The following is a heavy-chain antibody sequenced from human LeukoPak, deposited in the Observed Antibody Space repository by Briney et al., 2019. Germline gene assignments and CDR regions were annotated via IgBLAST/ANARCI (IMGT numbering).Heavy chain of an antibody. D-gene: IGHD2-21*01. CDR3: TTYFCGGDCSVFNY. V-gene: IGHV3-15*01. Sequence: PGGSLRLSCAPSGLSFNNAWMSWVRQAPGKGLEWVGRIRGKADGGATDYAAPVKGRFIISRDDSEKTLYLQMNSLKTEDTALYYCTTYFCGGDCSVFNYWGQGTLVTVSS. J-gene: IGHJ4*02. CDR2: IRGKADGGAT. CDR1: GLSFNNAW.